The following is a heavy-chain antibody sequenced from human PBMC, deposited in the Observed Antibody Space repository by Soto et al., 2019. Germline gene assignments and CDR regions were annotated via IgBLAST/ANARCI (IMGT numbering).Heavy chain of an antibody. Sequence: TLSLTCTVSGGSISSGDYYWSWIRQPPGKGLEWIGYIYYSGSTYYNPSLKSRVTISVDNSKNQFSLKVNSVTAADTAVYYCVRTSYDDTLGYYDMDVWGQGTTVTVSS. D-gene: IGHD3-16*01. V-gene: IGHV4-30-4*01. CDR3: VRTSYDDTLGYYDMDV. CDR2: IYYSGST. J-gene: IGHJ6*02. CDR1: GGSISSGDYY.